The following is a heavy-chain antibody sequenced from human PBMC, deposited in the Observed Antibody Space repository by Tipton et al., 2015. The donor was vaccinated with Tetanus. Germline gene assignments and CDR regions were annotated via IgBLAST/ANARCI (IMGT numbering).Heavy chain of an antibody. V-gene: IGHV4-31*03. Sequence: TLSLTCTVSGGSISSGGYYWSWISQHPGKGLEWIGDIYFSGSTYYNPSLKSRVTISVGTSKNQFSLKLNSVTAADPAVYYCARDQARGARGWNYFDYWGQGILVTVSS. D-gene: IGHD1-26*01. CDR3: ARDQARGARGWNYFDY. CDR1: GGSISSGGYY. CDR2: IYFSGST. J-gene: IGHJ4*02.